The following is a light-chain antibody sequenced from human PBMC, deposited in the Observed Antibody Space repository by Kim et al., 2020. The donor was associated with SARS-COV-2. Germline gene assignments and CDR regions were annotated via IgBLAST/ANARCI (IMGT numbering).Light chain of an antibody. CDR1: NIGSKS. CDR3: QVWDTGSDHPV. V-gene: IGLV3-21*04. J-gene: IGLJ3*02. CDR2: YDT. Sequence: SYELTQPPSVSVAPGQTAKVPCETNNIGSKSVNWYQQKPGQAPVVVIYYDTDRPSGIPERFSGSNSENTATLTISTVEAGDEADYYCQVWDTGSDHPVFGGGTQLTVL.